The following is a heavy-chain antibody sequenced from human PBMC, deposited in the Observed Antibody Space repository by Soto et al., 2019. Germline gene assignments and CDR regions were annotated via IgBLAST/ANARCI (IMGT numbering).Heavy chain of an antibody. CDR1: GYTFTSYG. CDR2: ISAYNGNT. J-gene: IGHJ1*01. V-gene: IGHV1-18*01. Sequence: GASGKVSCKASGYTFTSYGISWLRQAPGQGLEWMGWISAYNGNTNYAQKLQGRVTMTTDTSTSTAYMELRSLRSDDTAVYYCARDLSGGDPPGEYFQHWGQGTLVTVSS. CDR3: ARDLSGGDPPGEYFQH. D-gene: IGHD2-21*02.